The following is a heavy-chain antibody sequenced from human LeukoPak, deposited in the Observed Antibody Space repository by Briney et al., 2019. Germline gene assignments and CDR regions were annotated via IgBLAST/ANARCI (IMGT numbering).Heavy chain of an antibody. CDR2: ISYDGSNK. V-gene: IGHV3-30*18. D-gene: IGHD2-2*01. CDR3: AKGLGYCSSTSCSVDY. CDR1: GSTFSSYG. Sequence: TGGSLRLSCAASGSTFSSYGMHWVRQAPGKGLEWVAVISYDGSNKYYADSVKGRFTISRDNSKNTLYLQMNSLRAEDTAVYYCAKGLGYCSSTSCSVDYWGQGTLVTVSS. J-gene: IGHJ4*02.